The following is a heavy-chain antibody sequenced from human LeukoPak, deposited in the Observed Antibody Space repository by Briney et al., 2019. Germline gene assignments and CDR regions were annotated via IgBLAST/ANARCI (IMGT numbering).Heavy chain of an antibody. CDR3: ARQLVVVAATPSH. Sequence: SETLSLTCAVYGGSFSGYYWSWIRQPPGKGLEWIGEINHSGSTNYNPSLKSRVTISVDTSKNQFSLKLSSVTAADTAVYYCARQLVVVAATPSHWGQGTLVTVSS. D-gene: IGHD2-15*01. J-gene: IGHJ4*02. CDR1: GGSFSGYY. V-gene: IGHV4-34*01. CDR2: INHSGST.